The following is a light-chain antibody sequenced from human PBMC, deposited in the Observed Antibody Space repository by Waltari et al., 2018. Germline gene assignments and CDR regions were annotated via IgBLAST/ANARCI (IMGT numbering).Light chain of an antibody. V-gene: IGLV2-23*01. CDR2: DAI. CDR1: SREVGFYNL. CDR3: CSYAGRNIWV. J-gene: IGLJ3*02. Sequence: QSALTQPASVSGSPGQSITIPCTGTSREVGFYNLVYWYQPHPDKAPKPVVYDAIKRPSGVSTRFSGSKSGNTASLTISGLQAEDEADYYFCSYAGRNIWVFGGGTKVTVL.